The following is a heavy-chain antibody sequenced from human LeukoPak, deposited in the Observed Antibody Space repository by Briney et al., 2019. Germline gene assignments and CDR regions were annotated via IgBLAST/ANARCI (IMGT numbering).Heavy chain of an antibody. Sequence: PSETLSLTCAVYGGSFSGYYWSWIRQPPGKGLEWIGEINHSGSTNYNPSLKSRVTMSIDTSKKQFSLKLNSVTAADTAVYYCARVASSSWSSFDYWGQGILVTVSS. CDR2: INHSGST. V-gene: IGHV4-34*01. CDR1: GGSFSGYY. J-gene: IGHJ4*02. D-gene: IGHD6-13*01. CDR3: ARVASSSWSSFDY.